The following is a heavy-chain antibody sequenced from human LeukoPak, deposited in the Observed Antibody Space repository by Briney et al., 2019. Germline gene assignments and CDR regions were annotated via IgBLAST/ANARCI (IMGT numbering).Heavy chain of an antibody. Sequence: GGSLRLSCAASRLTFSTYAMGWVRQAPGKGLEWVSSISGSGDSTYYADSVKGRFTISRDNSRTTLYLQMNSLRAEDTAIYYCAQHYYGSGTFLDYWGQGTLVTVSS. CDR2: ISGSGDST. CDR3: AQHYYGSGTFLDY. V-gene: IGHV3-23*01. J-gene: IGHJ4*02. CDR1: RLTFSTYA. D-gene: IGHD3-22*01.